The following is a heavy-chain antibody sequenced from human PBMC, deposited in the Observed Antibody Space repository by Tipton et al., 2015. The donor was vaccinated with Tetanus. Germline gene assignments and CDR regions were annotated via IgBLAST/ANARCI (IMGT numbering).Heavy chain of an antibody. D-gene: IGHD3-16*02. V-gene: IGHV4-59*12. CDR3: ARDRGRESYGFGGYFDY. J-gene: IGHJ4*02. Sequence: TLSLTCSVSGFAISNYYWSWIRQPPGKGLEWIGYVYYSGSNSYYNPSLKSRVTVSLDTSKNQFFLKLRSVTAADTAVYFCARDRGRESYGFGGYFDYWGQGRLVTVSS. CDR2: VYYSGSNS. CDR1: GFAISNYY.